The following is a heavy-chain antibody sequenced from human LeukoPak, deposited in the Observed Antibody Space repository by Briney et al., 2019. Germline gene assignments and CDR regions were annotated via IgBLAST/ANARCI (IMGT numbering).Heavy chain of an antibody. Sequence: GGSLRLSCAASGFTFSSYAMHWVRQAPGKGLEWVAAISYDGSSKYNAESVKGRFTISRDNSKNTLFLQINSLRTEDTAVYYCARDPMGTSPPWYFDYWGQGTLVTVSS. CDR3: ARDPMGTSPPWYFDY. V-gene: IGHV3-30-3*01. D-gene: IGHD5-24*01. CDR2: ISYDGSSK. J-gene: IGHJ4*02. CDR1: GFTFSSYA.